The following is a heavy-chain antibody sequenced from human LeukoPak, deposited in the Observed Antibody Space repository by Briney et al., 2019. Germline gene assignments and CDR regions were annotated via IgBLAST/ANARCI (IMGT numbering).Heavy chain of an antibody. Sequence: GGSLSPACAPSGSTASGYIMSWGRQAPGKGLEWVSAISGSVGSTYYADSVKGRFTLSRDNSDNTLYLQMNSLRAEDTAVYYCAKAGWPRTPFDSWGQGTLVTVSS. V-gene: IGHV3-23*01. CDR3: AKAGWPRTPFDS. J-gene: IGHJ5*01. D-gene: IGHD2-15*01. CDR1: GSTASGYI. CDR2: ISGSVGST.